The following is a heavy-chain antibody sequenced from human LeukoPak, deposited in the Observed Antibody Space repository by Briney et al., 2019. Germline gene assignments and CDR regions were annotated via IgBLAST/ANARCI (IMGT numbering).Heavy chain of an antibody. J-gene: IGHJ4*02. D-gene: IGHD2-8*01. CDR2: ISSSSSYI. V-gene: IGHV3-21*04. CDR1: GFTFSSYS. CDR3: AKDSYCTNGVCYLFDY. Sequence: GGSLRLSCAASGFTFSSYSMNWVRQAPGKGLEWVSSISSSSSYIYYADSVKGRFTISRDNAKNSLYLQMNSLRAEDTALYYCAKDSYCTNGVCYLFDYWGQGTLVTVSS.